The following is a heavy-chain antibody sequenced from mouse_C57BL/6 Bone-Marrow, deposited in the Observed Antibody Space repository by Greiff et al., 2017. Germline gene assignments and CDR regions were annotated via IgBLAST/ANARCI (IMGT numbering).Heavy chain of an antibody. Sequence: VKLQQPGAELVKPGASVKLSCKASGYTFTSYWMQWVKQRPGQGLEWIGEIDPSDSYTNYNQKFKGKATLTVDTSSSTAYMQLSSLTSEDSAVYYCARSTMITTGYYYAMDYWGQGTSVTVSS. J-gene: IGHJ4*01. CDR1: GYTFTSYW. V-gene: IGHV1-50*01. D-gene: IGHD2-4*01. CDR3: ARSTMITTGYYYAMDY. CDR2: IDPSDSYT.